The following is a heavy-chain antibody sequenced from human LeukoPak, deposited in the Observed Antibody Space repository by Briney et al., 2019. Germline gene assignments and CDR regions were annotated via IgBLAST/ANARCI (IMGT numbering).Heavy chain of an antibody. CDR1: GYRFTSYL. V-gene: IGHV5-51*01. D-gene: IGHD1-1*01. CDR2: IYPGVSDT. Sequence: GESLKISCRCSGYRFTSYLIGWVRQMPGKGLEWMGIIYPGVSDTRYSPSFQGKVTSSADKSISTAYLQLSSLKASDTAMYYCARQNDDAFDFWGQGTMVTVSS. CDR3: ARQNDDAFDF. J-gene: IGHJ3*01.